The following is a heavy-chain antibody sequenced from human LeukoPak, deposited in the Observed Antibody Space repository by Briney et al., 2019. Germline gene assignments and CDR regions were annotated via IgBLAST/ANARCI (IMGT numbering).Heavy chain of an antibody. CDR2: ISGSAYST. CDR1: GFTFSSYA. CDR3: AKNIWTEMATIYYYMDV. V-gene: IGHV3-23*01. Sequence: GGSLRLSCAASGFTFSSYAMSWVRQAPGKGLEWVSAISGSAYSTYYADSVKGRFTISRDNSKNTLYLQMNSLRAEDPAVYYCAKNIWTEMATIYYYMDVWGKGTTVTVSS. D-gene: IGHD5-24*01. J-gene: IGHJ6*03.